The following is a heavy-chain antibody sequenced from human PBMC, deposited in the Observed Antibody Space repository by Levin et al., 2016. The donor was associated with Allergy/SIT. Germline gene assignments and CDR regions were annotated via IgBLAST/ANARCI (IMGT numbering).Heavy chain of an antibody. J-gene: IGHJ6*02. CDR2: ISAYNGNT. CDR3: ARGLANISHMDV. V-gene: IGHV1-18*01. Sequence: WVRQAPGQGLEWMGWISAYNGNTNYAQKLQGRVTMTTDTSTSTAYMELRSLRSDDTAVYYCARGLANISHMDVWGQGTTVTVSS. D-gene: IGHD2/OR15-2a*01.